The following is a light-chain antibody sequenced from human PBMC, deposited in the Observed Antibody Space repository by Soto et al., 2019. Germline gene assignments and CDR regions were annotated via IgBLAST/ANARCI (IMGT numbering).Light chain of an antibody. J-gene: IGKJ1*01. CDR3: QQGYTTLWT. V-gene: IGKV1-39*01. CDR2: AAS. CDR1: QPIGTS. Sequence: DIQMTQSPSSLSASVGDTFTVTCRASQPIGTSLHWYQQKPGKAPKVLISAASRLQSGVPSRFSGSGSGTHFALTISNLQPEDFATYYCQQGYTTLWTFGQGTKVDIK.